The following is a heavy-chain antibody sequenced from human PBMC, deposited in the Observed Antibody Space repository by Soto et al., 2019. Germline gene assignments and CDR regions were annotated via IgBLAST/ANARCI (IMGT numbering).Heavy chain of an antibody. D-gene: IGHD2-21*02. CDR1: GYTFTSYA. CDR3: ARAVVVPADFDY. V-gene: IGHV1-3*01. CDR2: INAGNGNT. J-gene: IGHJ4*02. Sequence: ASVKVSCKASGYTFTSYAMHWVRQAPGQRLEWMGWINAGNGNTKYSQKFQARVTITRDTSASTAYMELSSLRSEDTAVYYCARAVVVPADFDYWGQGTLVTVSS.